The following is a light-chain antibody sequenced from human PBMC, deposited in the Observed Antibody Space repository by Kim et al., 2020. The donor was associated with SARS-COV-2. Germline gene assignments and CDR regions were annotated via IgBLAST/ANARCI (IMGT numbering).Light chain of an antibody. CDR2: AAS. V-gene: IGKV1-39*01. Sequence: SASVGDRVTITCRAGQNIRNYLNWYQQKPGKAPKLLIYAASNLQSGVPSRFSGSGSGTDFTLTISSLQPEDFATYYCQHTYSTPYTFGQGTKLEI. CDR3: QHTYSTPYT. J-gene: IGKJ2*01. CDR1: QNIRNY.